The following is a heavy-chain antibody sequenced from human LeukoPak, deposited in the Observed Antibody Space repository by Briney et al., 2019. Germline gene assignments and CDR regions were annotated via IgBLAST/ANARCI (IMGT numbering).Heavy chain of an antibody. CDR1: GGSFSGYY. CDR3: SSSWYDPSYYYYGMDV. J-gene: IGHJ6*02. CDR2: INHSGST. Sequence: PSETLSLTCAVYGGSFSGYYWSWIRQPPGKGLEWIGEINHSGSTNYNPSLKSRVTISVDTSKNQFSLKLSSVTAADTAVYYCSSSWYDPSYYYYGMDVWGQGTTVTVSS. V-gene: IGHV4-34*01. D-gene: IGHD6-13*01.